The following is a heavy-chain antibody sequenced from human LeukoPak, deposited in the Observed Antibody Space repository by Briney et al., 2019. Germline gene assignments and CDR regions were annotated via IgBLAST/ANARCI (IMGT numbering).Heavy chain of an antibody. CDR2: IYYSGTT. Sequence: SETLSLTCTVSGGSTSSSSYYWGWIRQPPGKGREWIGSIYYSGTTYYNPSLKSRVTISVDTSNNQFSLKLSSVTAADTSMYYCVTSYGSSWLRFDYWGQGIPVTVSS. D-gene: IGHD6-13*01. CDR3: VTSYGSSWLRFDY. CDR1: GGSTSSSSYY. J-gene: IGHJ4*02. V-gene: IGHV4-39*01.